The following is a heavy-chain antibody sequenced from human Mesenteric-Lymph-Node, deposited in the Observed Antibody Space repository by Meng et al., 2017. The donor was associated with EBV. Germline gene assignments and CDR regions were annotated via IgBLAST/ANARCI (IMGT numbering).Heavy chain of an antibody. Sequence: QVQLQDAGPGLVKPSETLSLTCTVSGGSVSSTSYYWSWIRQPPGKRLEWIGYVYYSGSTNYNPSLKSRVTISVDTSKNQFSLNLYSVTAADTAVYYCARENPARGNWFDPWGQGALVTVSS. CDR2: VYYSGST. CDR3: ARENPARGNWFDP. J-gene: IGHJ5*02. V-gene: IGHV4-61*01. D-gene: IGHD3-10*01. CDR1: GGSVSSTSYY.